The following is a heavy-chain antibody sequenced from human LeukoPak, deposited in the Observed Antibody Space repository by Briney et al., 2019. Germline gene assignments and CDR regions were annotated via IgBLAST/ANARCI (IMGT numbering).Heavy chain of an antibody. D-gene: IGHD3-16*01. CDR1: GGSISSGDYY. CDR3: ARLITVPSPFFDY. V-gene: IGHV4-30-4*01. J-gene: IGHJ4*02. CDR2: IYYSGST. Sequence: SETLSLTCTVSGGSISSGDYYWSWIRQPPGKGLEWIGYIYYSGSTYYNPSLKSRVTISVDTSKNQFSLKLSSVTAADTAVYYCARLITVPSPFFDYWGQGTLVTVSS.